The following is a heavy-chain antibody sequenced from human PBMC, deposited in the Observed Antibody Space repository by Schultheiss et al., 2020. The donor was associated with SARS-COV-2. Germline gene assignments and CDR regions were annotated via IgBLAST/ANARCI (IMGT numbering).Heavy chain of an antibody. D-gene: IGHD1-14*01. J-gene: IGHJ5*02. CDR1: GYTFTGYY. CDR2: INPNSGDT. Sequence: ASVKVSCKASGYTFTGYYIHWVRQAPGQGLEWMGWINPNSGDTNYAQKFQGRVTMTRDTSISTAYMELTRLRSDDTAVYYCARGLTIRKSTHLTLNWFDPWGQGTLVTVSS. V-gene: IGHV1-2*02. CDR3: ARGLTIRKSTHLTLNWFDP.